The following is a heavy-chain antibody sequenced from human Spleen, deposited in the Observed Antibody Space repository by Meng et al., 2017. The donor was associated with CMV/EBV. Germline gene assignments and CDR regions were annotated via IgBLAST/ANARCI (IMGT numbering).Heavy chain of an antibody. CDR1: GFTFDDYA. J-gene: IGHJ4*02. CDR2: ISWNSGSI. CDR3: ARGRLDY. V-gene: IGHV3-9*01. D-gene: IGHD2-21*02. Sequence: SLKISCAASGFTFDDYAMHWVRQTPGKGLEWVSGISWNSGSIGYADSVKGRFTISRDNAKNSLYLQMNSLRDEDTAVYYCARGRLDYWGQGTRVTVSS.